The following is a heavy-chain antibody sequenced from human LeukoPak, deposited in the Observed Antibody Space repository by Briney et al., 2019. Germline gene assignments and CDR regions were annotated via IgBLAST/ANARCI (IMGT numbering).Heavy chain of an antibody. CDR3: ASCHGDYGYYFDY. J-gene: IGHJ4*02. D-gene: IGHD4-17*01. CDR1: GGTFSSYA. CDR2: IIPIFGTA. Sequence: ASVKVSCKASGGTFSSYAISWVRQAPGQGLEWMGGIIPIFGTANYAQKFQGRVTITADESTSTAYMELSSLRSEDTAVYYCASCHGDYGYYFDYWGQETLVTVSS. V-gene: IGHV1-69*13.